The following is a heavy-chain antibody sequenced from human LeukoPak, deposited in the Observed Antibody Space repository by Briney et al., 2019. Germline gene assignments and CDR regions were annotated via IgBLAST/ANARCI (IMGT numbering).Heavy chain of an antibody. CDR1: GFTISNAW. CDR3: TTSVRGYSTGPSF. J-gene: IGHJ4*02. D-gene: IGHD5-18*01. CDR2: LKSKTDGGTT. V-gene: IGHV3-15*01. Sequence: GGSLRLSCAASGFTISNAWMSWVRQAPGKGLEWVGRLKSKTDGGTTDYAAPVKDRFTISRDDSKNTLFLQMNSLKTEDTAVYYCTTSVRGYSTGPSFWGQGTLVTVSS.